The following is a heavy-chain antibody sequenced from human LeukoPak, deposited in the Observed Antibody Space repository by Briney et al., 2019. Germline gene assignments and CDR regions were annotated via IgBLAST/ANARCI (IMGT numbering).Heavy chain of an antibody. CDR2: KYHSGST. V-gene: IGHV4-38-2*02. J-gene: IGHJ5*02. CDR3: ARIEWFGELTNWFDP. Sequence: SETLSLTCSISRHSISSAYYWGWIRQPPGKGLEWIGSKYHSGSTFYNPSLKSRVTMSVDTSKNQFSLKLTSVTAADTAVYYCARIEWFGELTNWFDPWGQGTLVTVSS. CDR1: RHSISSAYY. D-gene: IGHD3-10*01.